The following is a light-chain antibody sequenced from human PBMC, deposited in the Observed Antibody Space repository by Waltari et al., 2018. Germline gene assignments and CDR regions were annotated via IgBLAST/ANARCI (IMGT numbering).Light chain of an antibody. V-gene: IGKV1-33*01. CDR1: QDIYIF. J-gene: IGKJ2*01. Sequence: IQMTQSPSSLSASVGDRVTITCQASQDIYIFLNWYQQKPGKAPNLLIYDASILGAGVPSRFSGGGSGTHFTFTISSLQPEDFATYYCQQYDTRLAFTFGQGTKVEI. CDR3: QQYDTRLAFT. CDR2: DAS.